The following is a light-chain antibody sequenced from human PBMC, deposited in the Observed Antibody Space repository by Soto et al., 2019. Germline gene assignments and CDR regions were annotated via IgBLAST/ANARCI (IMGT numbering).Light chain of an antibody. V-gene: IGLV2-14*01. CDR3: SSYTSSSTLAYV. CDR2: DVS. Sequence: QSALTQPASVSGSPGQWITISCTGTSSDVGGYNYVSWYQQHPGKAPKLMIYDVSNRPSGVSNRFSGSKSGNTASLTISGLQAEDEADYYCSSYTSSSTLAYVFGTGTKVTVL. J-gene: IGLJ1*01. CDR1: SSDVGGYNY.